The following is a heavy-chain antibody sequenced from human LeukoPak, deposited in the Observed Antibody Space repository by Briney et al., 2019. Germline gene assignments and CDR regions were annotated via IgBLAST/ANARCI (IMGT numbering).Heavy chain of an antibody. Sequence: GGSLRLSCAASGSTFSNHEMNWVRQAPGKGPEWLSYIRSSGGTIYYADSVKGRFTISRDNARNSLYLQMNSLRAEDTAVYYCARPYGGQGYWGQGTLVTVSS. CDR3: ARPYGGQGY. V-gene: IGHV3-48*03. CDR1: GSTFSNHE. J-gene: IGHJ4*02. D-gene: IGHD4-23*01. CDR2: IRSSGGTI.